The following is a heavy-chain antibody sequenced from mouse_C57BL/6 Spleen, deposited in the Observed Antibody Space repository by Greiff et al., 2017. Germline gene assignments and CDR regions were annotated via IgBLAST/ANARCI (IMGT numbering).Heavy chain of an antibody. CDR3: ARYRNKGNDLDY. CDR2: ISTFAYSI. CDR1: GFTFSDYG. J-gene: IGHJ2*01. V-gene: IGHV5-15*01. Sequence: EVQVVESGGGLVQPGGSLKLSCAASGFTFSDYGMAWVRQAPRKGPEWVAFISTFAYSIYYADTVTGRFTIARENATNTLYLEMSSLRSEDSAMYYCARYRNKGNDLDYWGQGTTVTVSS.